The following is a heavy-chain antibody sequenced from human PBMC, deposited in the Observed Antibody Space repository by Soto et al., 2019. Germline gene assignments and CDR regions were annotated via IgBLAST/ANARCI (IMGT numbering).Heavy chain of an antibody. CDR1: GGSISSGDYY. D-gene: IGHD4-17*01. V-gene: IGHV4-30-4*01. Sequence: SETLSLTCTVSGGSISSGDYYWSWIRQPPGKGLEWIGYIYYSGSTYYNPSLKSRVTISVDTSKNQFSLKLSSVTAADTAVYYCARDLETTAWFDPWGQGTLVTVFS. J-gene: IGHJ5*02. CDR3: ARDLETTAWFDP. CDR2: IYYSGST.